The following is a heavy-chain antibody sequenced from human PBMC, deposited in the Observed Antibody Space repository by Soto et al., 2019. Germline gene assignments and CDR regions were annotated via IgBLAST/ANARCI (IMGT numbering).Heavy chain of an antibody. CDR2: IIPISGTA. D-gene: IGHD2-2*01. CDR1: GGTFSSYA. CDR3: ARSQGSSASLEIYYYYYYGMDV. Sequence: QVQLVQSGAEVKKPGSSVKVSCKASGGTFSSYAISWVRQAPGQGLEWMGGIIPISGTANYAQKFQGRVTITADEYTSTAYMELSSLRSVDTAVYYCARSQGSSASLEIYYYYYYGMDVWGQGTTVTVSS. J-gene: IGHJ6*02. V-gene: IGHV1-69*01.